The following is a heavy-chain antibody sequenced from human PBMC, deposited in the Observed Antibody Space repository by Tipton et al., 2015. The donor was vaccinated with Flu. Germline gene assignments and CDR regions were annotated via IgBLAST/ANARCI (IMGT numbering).Heavy chain of an antibody. CDR1: GYTFTSYG. Sequence: QSGPEVKKPGASVKVSCKASGYTFTSYGISWVRQAPGQGLEWMGWISAYNGNTNYAQKLQGRVTMTTDTSTSTAYMELRSLRSDDTAVYYCARHLNYYDSSGYYEYYFDYWGQGTLVTVSS. V-gene: IGHV1-18*01. CDR3: ARHLNYYDSSGYYEYYFDY. J-gene: IGHJ4*02. D-gene: IGHD3-22*01. CDR2: ISAYNGNT.